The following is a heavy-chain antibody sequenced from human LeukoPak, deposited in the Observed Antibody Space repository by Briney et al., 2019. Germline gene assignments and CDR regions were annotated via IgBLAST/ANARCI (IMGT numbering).Heavy chain of an antibody. V-gene: IGHV3-30*18. CDR3: AKVKSSGYYSGNYFDY. J-gene: IGHJ4*02. CDR2: ISYDGSNK. Sequence: PGRSLRLSCAASGFTFSSYGMHWVRQAPGKGLEWVAVISYDGSNKYYADSVKGRFTISRDNSKNTLYLQMNSLRAEDTAVYYCAKVKSSGYYSGNYFDYWGQGILVTVSS. D-gene: IGHD3-22*01. CDR1: GFTFSSYG.